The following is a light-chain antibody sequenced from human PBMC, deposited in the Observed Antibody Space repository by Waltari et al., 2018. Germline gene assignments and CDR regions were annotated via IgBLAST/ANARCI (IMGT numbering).Light chain of an antibody. Sequence: DIQMTQSPLSLSASVGDRVTVTCRASQSVSPHLNWYQHKPGKAPELLAYSASFLETGVPSRFSAGGSGTDFNFTITAVQPEDFATYYCQETYTPPWTFGPGTRLEIK. CDR3: QETYTPPWT. V-gene: IGKV1-39*01. CDR2: SAS. J-gene: IGKJ1*01. CDR1: QSVSPH.